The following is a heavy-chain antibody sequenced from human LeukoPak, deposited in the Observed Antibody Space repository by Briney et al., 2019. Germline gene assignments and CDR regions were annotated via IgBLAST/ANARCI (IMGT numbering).Heavy chain of an antibody. CDR1: GGSFSGYY. CDR2: IYYSGST. CDR3: ARRLGSSWSQHDAFDI. J-gene: IGHJ3*02. Sequence: PSETLSLTCAVYGGSFSGYYWSWIRQHPGKGLEWIGYIYYSGSTYYNPSLKSRVTISVDTSKNQFSLKLSSVTAADTAVYYCARRLGSSWSQHDAFDIWGQGTMVTVSS. V-gene: IGHV4-31*11. D-gene: IGHD6-13*01.